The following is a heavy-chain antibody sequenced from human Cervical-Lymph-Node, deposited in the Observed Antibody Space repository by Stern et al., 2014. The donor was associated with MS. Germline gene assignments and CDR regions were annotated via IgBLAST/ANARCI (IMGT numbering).Heavy chain of an antibody. Sequence: VQLVESGAEVTKPWPPVRVSFKASGYTFPSDGSSWGRRAPGQGLEWMGWISAYNGNTNYAQKLQGRVTMTTDTSTSTAYMELRSLRSDDTAVYYCARAVAGDYWGQGTLVTVSS. CDR1: GYTFPSDG. CDR2: ISAYNGNT. V-gene: IGHV1-18*04. CDR3: ARAVAGDY. J-gene: IGHJ4*02. D-gene: IGHD6-19*01.